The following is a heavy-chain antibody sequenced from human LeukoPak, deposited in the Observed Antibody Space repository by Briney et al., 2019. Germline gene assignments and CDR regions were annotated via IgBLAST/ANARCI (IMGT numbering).Heavy chain of an antibody. CDR2: ISAYNGNT. CDR1: GYTFTSYG. J-gene: IGHJ6*02. V-gene: IGHV1-18*01. Sequence: ASVKVSCKASGYTFTSYGISWVRQAPGQGLEWMGWISAYNGNTNYAQELQGRVTMTTDTSTSTAYMELRSLRSDDTAVYYCARWYDYYGSGSYYHDYYYYGMDVWGQGTTVTVSS. D-gene: IGHD3-10*01. CDR3: ARWYDYYGSGSYYHDYYYYGMDV.